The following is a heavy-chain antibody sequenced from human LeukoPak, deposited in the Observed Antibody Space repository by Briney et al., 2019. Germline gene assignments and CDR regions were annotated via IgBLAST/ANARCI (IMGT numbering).Heavy chain of an antibody. CDR2: IIPIFGAA. V-gene: IGHV1-69*13. J-gene: IGHJ4*02. D-gene: IGHD3-16*02. CDR1: GGTFSSDA. Sequence: SVKVSCKASGGTFSSDAISWVRQAPGHGLEWMGGIIPIFGAANYAQKFQSRATITADESTSTAYMELRGLRSEDTAVYYCARGSRFTVRPSNPTLGYFDYWGQGTLVTVPS. CDR3: ARGSRFTVRPSNPTLGYFDY.